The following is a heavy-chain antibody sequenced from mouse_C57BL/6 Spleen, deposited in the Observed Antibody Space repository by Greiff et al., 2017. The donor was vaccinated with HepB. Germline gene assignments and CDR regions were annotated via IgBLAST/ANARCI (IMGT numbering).Heavy chain of an antibody. D-gene: IGHD2-4*01. Sequence: EVQLQQSGAELVKPGASVKLSCTASGFNIKDYYMHWVKQRTEQGLEWIGRIDPEDGETKYAPKFQGKATITADTSSNTAYLQLSSLTSEDTAVYYCAVSIYYDYDPVAYWGQGTLVTVSA. V-gene: IGHV14-2*01. CDR2: IDPEDGET. J-gene: IGHJ3*01. CDR3: AVSIYYDYDPVAY. CDR1: GFNIKDYY.